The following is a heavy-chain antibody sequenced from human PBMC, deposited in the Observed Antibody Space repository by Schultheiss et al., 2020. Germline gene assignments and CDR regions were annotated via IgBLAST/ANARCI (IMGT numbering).Heavy chain of an antibody. CDR1: GFTFSSYA. CDR2: ISGSGGST. J-gene: IGHJ4*02. CDR3: ARDPTVAYRGY. Sequence: GGSLRLSCAASGFTFSSYAMSWVRQAPGKGLEWVSAISGSGGSTYYADSVKGRFTISRDNAKNSLYLQMNSLRAEDTAVYYCARDPTVAYRGYWGQGTLVTVSS. V-gene: IGHV3-23*01. D-gene: IGHD6-19*01.